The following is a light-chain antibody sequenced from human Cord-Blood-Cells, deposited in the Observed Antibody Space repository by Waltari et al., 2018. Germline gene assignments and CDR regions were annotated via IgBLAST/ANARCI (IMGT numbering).Light chain of an antibody. CDR1: SLRSYY. V-gene: IGLV3-19*01. CDR2: GKN. J-gene: IGLJ1*01. CDR3: NSRDSSGNV. Sequence: QDPAVSVALGQTVRITSQGDSLRSYYASWYQQKPGQAPVRVIYGKNNRPSGIPDRFSGSSSGNTASLTITGAQAEDEADYYCNSRDSSGNVFGTGTKVTVL.